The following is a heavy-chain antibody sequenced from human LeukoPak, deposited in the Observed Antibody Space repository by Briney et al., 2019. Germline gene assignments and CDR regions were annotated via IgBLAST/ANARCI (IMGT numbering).Heavy chain of an antibody. Sequence: ASVKVSCKVSRYTLTELSMHWVRHSPERGLEWMGGFDPDDSETIYAQKFQGRVTMTEDTSTDTAYMELSSLRSEDTAVYYCATGPSRHWVVVPDSWGQGTLVTVSS. CDR3: ATGPSRHWVVVPDS. CDR2: FDPDDSET. V-gene: IGHV1-24*01. D-gene: IGHD2-15*01. J-gene: IGHJ4*02. CDR1: RYTLTELS.